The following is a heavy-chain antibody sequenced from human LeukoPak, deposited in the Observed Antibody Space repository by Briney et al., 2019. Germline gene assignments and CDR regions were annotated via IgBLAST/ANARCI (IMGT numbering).Heavy chain of an antibody. V-gene: IGHV3-21*01. CDR1: GFSFNFHS. CDR2: LTASGVT. D-gene: IGHD5-12*01. CDR3: TRDGGYSGFDFDY. J-gene: IGHJ4*02. Sequence: PGGSLRLSCAASGFSFNFHSMNWVREAPGKELEWISYLTASGVTMYAESVYGRFTISRDNDKKSVYLQMIRLRVEDTAVYFCTRDGGYSGFDFDYWGQGVLVTVSS.